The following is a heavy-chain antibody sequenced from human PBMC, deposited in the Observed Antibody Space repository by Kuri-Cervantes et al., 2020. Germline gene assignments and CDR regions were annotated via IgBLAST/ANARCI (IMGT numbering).Heavy chain of an antibody. Sequence: GGSLRLSCAASGFTFSSYWMSWVRQAPGKGLEWVANIKQDGSEKYYVDSVKGRFTISRDNAKNSLYLQMNSLRAEDTAVYYCAKAGYSSIPYWYFDLWGRGTLVTVSS. CDR1: GFTFSSYW. J-gene: IGHJ2*01. V-gene: IGHV3-7*02. CDR3: AKAGYSSIPYWYFDL. D-gene: IGHD6-13*01. CDR2: IKQDGSEK.